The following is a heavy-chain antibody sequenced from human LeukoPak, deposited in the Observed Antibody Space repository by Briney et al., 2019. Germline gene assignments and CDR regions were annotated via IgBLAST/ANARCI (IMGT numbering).Heavy chain of an antibody. D-gene: IGHD5-24*01. CDR2: IQQDGGQK. CDR3: ARASNPWLQLS. CDR1: GFTFSNYW. Sequence: PGGSLRLSCAASGFTFSNYWMIWVRQAPGKGREWVANIQQDGGQKRYADSVRGRFTVSRDNAQTSLYLHMNSLRAEDTAVYYCARASNPWLQLSWGQGTLVTVSS. V-gene: IGHV3-7*05. J-gene: IGHJ4*02.